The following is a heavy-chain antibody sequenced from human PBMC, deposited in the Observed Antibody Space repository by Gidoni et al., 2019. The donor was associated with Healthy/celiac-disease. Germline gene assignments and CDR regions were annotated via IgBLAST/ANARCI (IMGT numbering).Heavy chain of an antibody. Sequence: LEWVSAISSSGGSTYYADSVKGRFTISRDNSKNTLYLQMNSLRAEDTAVYYCAKDRVVAAGGQFDCWGQGTLVTVSS. D-gene: IGHD2-15*01. CDR3: AKDRVVAAGGQFDC. V-gene: IGHV3-23*01. J-gene: IGHJ4*02. CDR2: ISSSGGST.